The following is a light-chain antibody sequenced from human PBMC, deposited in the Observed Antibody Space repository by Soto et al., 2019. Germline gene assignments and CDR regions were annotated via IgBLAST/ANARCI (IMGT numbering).Light chain of an antibody. CDR1: SSDIGGYNY. Sequence: QSALTQPPSASGSPGQSVTISCTGTSSDIGGYNYVSWHQQHPGKAPKLIIYEVSQRPSGVPDRFSGSKSGNTASLTVSGLQAEDEADYYCSSYAGSNNLVFGTGTKVTVL. V-gene: IGLV2-8*01. CDR2: EVS. J-gene: IGLJ1*01. CDR3: SSYAGSNNLV.